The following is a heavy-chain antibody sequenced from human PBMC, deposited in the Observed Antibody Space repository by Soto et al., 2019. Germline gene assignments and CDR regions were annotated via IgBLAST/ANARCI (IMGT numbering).Heavy chain of an antibody. CDR2: IYYNGST. D-gene: IGHD6-13*01. CDR1: GLTISSASYY. CDR3: ARYRISGSWSTFDY. Sequence: QVLLQESGPGLMKPSQTLSLTCTVSGLTISSASYYWSWIRQHPGKGLEWVGNIYYNGSTYYSPSLKSRVTLWVDTSKNQFSLRLASVTAADTAVYYCARYRISGSWSTFDYWGQGTLVTVSS. J-gene: IGHJ4*02. V-gene: IGHV4-31*03.